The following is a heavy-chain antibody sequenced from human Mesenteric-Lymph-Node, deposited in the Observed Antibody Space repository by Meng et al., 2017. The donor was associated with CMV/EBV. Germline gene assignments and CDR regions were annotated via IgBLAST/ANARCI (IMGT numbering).Heavy chain of an antibody. CDR1: GGAVSSGSYY. D-gene: IGHD6-13*01. CDR2: VYYSGST. V-gene: IGHV4-61*01. Sequence: SGGAVSSGSYYWSWIRQPPGKGLEWIGFVYYSGSTNYNPSLKSRVTISIDKSKNQFSLRLSSVTAADTAVYYCARDDSSTWHRNYDYWGQGTLVTVSS. CDR3: ARDDSSTWHRNYDY. J-gene: IGHJ4*02.